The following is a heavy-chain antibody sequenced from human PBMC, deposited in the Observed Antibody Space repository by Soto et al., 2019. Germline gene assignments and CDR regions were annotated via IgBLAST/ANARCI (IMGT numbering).Heavy chain of an antibody. J-gene: IGHJ6*02. CDR2: IIPMFGTT. V-gene: IGHV1-69*01. Sequence: QVQLVQSGTEIKKTGSAVKVSCKSSGGTFSNFCIEWVRQAPGQGLEWVGGIIPMFGTTYYAERFQGRVTITADESTNTAYMEVSSLRSDDTAVFYCARDLAPVVRGVLSSGLDVWGQGTTVIVSS. CDR1: GGTFSNFC. D-gene: IGHD3-10*02. CDR3: ARDLAPVVRGVLSSGLDV.